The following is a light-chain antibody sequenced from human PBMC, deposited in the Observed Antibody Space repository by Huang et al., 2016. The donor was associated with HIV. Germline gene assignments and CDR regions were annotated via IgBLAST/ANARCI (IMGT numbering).Light chain of an antibody. Sequence: DIQMTQSPSPLSASVGDRVTITCQASQDISTYLNWYHQKPGKAPKVLIYAASNLERGVPSRFSGSGFGTDFTLTISSLQPEDIATYYCQQYDNLPCTFGQGTKVEIK. V-gene: IGKV1-33*01. J-gene: IGKJ1*01. CDR2: AAS. CDR3: QQYDNLPCT. CDR1: QDISTY.